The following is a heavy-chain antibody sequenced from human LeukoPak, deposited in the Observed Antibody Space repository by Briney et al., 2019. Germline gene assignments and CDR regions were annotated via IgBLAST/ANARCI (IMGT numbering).Heavy chain of an antibody. D-gene: IGHD2-8*01. V-gene: IGHV3-48*01. J-gene: IGHJ6*03. CDR1: GFTFSSYA. Sequence: GRSLRLSCAASGFTFSSYAMHWVRQAPGKGLEWVSYISSSSSTIYYADSVKGRFTISRDNAKNSLYLQMNSLRAEDTAVYYCAREFANCTNGVCLVYYYYYYMDVWGKGTTVTVSS. CDR3: AREFANCTNGVCLVYYYYYYMDV. CDR2: ISSSSSTI.